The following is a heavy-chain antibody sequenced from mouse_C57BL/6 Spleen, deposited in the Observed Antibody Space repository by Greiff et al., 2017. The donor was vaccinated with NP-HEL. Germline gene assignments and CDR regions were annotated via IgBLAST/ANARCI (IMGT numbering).Heavy chain of an antibody. CDR2: IDPEDGDT. D-gene: IGHD2-3*01. CDR1: GFNIKDYY. Sequence: EVQLQQSGAELVRPGASVKLSCTASGFNIKDYYMHWVKQRPEQGLEWIGRIDPEDGDTEYAPKFQGKATMTADTSTNTAYLQISSLTSEDTAVDYCTFDGGAMDYWGQGTSVTVSS. J-gene: IGHJ4*01. V-gene: IGHV14-1*01. CDR3: TFDGGAMDY.